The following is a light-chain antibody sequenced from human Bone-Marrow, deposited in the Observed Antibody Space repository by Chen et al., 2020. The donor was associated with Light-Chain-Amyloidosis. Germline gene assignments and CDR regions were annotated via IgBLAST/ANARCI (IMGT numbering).Light chain of an antibody. CDR3: QQYGSSPGT. J-gene: IGKJ2*01. Sequence: EIVLTQSPGTLSLSPGERATLSCRASQSVSSSYLAWYQQKPGQAPRLLIYGGSSRATVIPDRFSGSGSGTDFTLTISRLEPEDFAVYYCQQYGSSPGTFGQGTKLEIK. V-gene: IGKV3-20*01. CDR1: QSVSSSY. CDR2: GGS.